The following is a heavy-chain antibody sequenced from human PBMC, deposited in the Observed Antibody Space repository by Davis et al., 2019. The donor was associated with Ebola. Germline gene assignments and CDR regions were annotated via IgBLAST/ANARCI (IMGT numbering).Heavy chain of an antibody. Sequence: ASVKVSCKASGYTFTSYDINWVRQATGQGLEWMGWMNPNSGNTGYAQKFQGRVTMTRDTSIGTAYMELSSLRYEDTAVYYCARGPSYRSSKWDWFDPWGQGTLVTVSS. CDR3: ARGPSYRSSKWDWFDP. J-gene: IGHJ5*02. V-gene: IGHV1-8*01. CDR1: GYTFTSYD. CDR2: MNPNSGNT. D-gene: IGHD6-6*01.